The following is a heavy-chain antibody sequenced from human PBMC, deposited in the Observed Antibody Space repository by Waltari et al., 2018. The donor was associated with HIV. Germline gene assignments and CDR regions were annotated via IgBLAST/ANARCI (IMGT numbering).Heavy chain of an antibody. V-gene: IGHV3-9*01. D-gene: IGHD3-22*01. CDR2: ISWNSGSI. CDR1: GFTFDDYA. CDR3: AKAERYYDSSGHYDAFDI. Sequence: EVQLVESGGGLVQPGRSLRLSCAASGFTFDDYAMHWVRQAPGKGLEWVSGISWNSGSIGYADSVKGRFTISRDNAKNSLYLQMNSLRAEDTALYYCAKAERYYDSSGHYDAFDIWGQ. J-gene: IGHJ3*02.